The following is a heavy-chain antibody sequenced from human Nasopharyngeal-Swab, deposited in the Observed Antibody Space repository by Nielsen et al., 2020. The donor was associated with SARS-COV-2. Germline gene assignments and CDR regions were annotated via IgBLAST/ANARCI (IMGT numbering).Heavy chain of an antibody. D-gene: IGHD3-22*01. CDR3: ASSPLDSSGYYYGLDY. J-gene: IGHJ4*02. CDR1: GFTFSSYA. V-gene: IGHV3-30-3*01. Sequence: GASLKIYCAASGFTFSSYAMHWVRQAPGKGLECVAVISYDGSNKYYADSVKGRLTISRDNSKNTLSLQMNSLRAEDTAVYYCASSPLDSSGYYYGLDYWGQGTLVTVSS. CDR2: ISYDGSNK.